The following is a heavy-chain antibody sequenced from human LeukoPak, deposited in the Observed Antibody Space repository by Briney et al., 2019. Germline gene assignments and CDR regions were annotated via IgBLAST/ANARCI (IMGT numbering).Heavy chain of an antibody. Sequence: PGGSLRLSCAASGFTFSSYAMSWVRQAPGKGLEWVSAISGSGGSTYYADSVKGRFTISRDNSKNTLYLQMNSLRAEDTAVYYCAKERSSGIQLWLIPYYFDYWGQGTLVTVSS. V-gene: IGHV3-23*01. CDR1: GFTFSSYA. D-gene: IGHD5-18*01. J-gene: IGHJ4*02. CDR2: ISGSGGST. CDR3: AKERSSGIQLWLIPYYFDY.